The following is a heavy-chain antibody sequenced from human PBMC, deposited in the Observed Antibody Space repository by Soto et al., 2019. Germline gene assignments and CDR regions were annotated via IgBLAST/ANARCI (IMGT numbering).Heavy chain of an antibody. CDR1: VGTFSSYA. Sequence: QVQLVQSGAEVKKPGSSVKVSCKASVGTFSSYAISWVRQAPGQGLEWMGGIIPIFGTANYAQKFHGGVTITAGESTGTAYMEMSSLVSEDTAVYYCARLYYYSSGYYYPRDYGGQGTLVTVAS. V-gene: IGHV1-69*12. D-gene: IGHD3-22*01. CDR3: ARLYYYSSGYYYPRDY. J-gene: IGHJ4*02. CDR2: IIPIFGTA.